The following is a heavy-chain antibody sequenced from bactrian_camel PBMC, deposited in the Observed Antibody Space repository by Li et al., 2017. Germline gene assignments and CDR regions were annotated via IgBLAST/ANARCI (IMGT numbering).Heavy chain of an antibody. CDR2: IDSDGGA. J-gene: IGHJ1*01. Sequence: HVQLVESGGGSVQAGGSLRLSCVASGNTFFGDEMAWYRQAPGKEREQVATIDSDGGASYSDSVKGRFTISRDNAGPTMYLQMDKLQPEDTARYFCAFAPG. D-gene: IGHD2*01. V-gene: IGHV3S53*01. CDR1: GNTFFGDE.